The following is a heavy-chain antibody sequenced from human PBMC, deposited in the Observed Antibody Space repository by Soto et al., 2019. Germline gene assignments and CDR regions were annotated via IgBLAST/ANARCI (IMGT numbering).Heavy chain of an antibody. J-gene: IGHJ6*02. CDR1: GGAIRNSIYY. D-gene: IGHD3-10*01. CDR2: INHSGST. Sequence: SATLSLTCTVSGGAIRNSIYYWGWIRQPPGKGLEWIGEINHSGSTNYNPSLKSRVTISVDTSKNQFSLKLSAVTAADTAVYYCARVTGWFGDYYYGMDVGGQGTTVTVSS. V-gene: IGHV4-39*07. CDR3: ARVTGWFGDYYYGMDV.